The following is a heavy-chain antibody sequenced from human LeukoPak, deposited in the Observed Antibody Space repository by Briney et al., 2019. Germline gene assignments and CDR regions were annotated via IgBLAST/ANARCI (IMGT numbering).Heavy chain of an antibody. V-gene: IGHV4-59*01. D-gene: IGHD3-3*02. Sequence: SETLSLTCTVSGGSISSYYWSWIRQPPGKGLEWIGYIYYSGSTNYNPSLKSRVTISVDTSKNQFSLKLSSVTAADTAVYYCGTDLLIIGSHFFSCGQGTLVTVSS. CDR3: GTDLLIIGSHFFS. CDR1: GGSISSYY. CDR2: IYYSGST. J-gene: IGHJ5*02.